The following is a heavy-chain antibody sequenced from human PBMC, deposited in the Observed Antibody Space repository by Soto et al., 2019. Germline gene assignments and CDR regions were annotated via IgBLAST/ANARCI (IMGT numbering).Heavy chain of an antibody. V-gene: IGHV1-8*01. D-gene: IGHD4-4*01. J-gene: IGHJ5*02. CDR3: ARGAYNDYSHWFDP. CDR1: GYSFTRHD. CDR2: MNPNSGNA. Sequence: QVQLVQAGAEVRKPGASVRVSCKATGYSFTRHDINWLRQAAGQGLEWMGWMNPNSGNAFYAQKFQGRDTMTRNTSITTAYIEVTSLKSEDTAVYFCARGAYNDYSHWFDPWGQGTLVTVSS.